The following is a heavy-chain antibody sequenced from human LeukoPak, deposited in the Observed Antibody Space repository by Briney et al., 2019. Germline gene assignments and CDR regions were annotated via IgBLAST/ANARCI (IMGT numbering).Heavy chain of an antibody. CDR1: GASFSGYC. Sequence: SETLSLTCAVYGASFSGYCWSWIRQPPGKGLEWIGEINHSGSTNYNPSLKSRVTISVDTSKNQFSLKLSSVTAADTAVYYSARGRGLTGSYYFDYWGQGTLVTVSS. CDR3: ARGRGLTGSYYFDY. CDR2: INHSGST. J-gene: IGHJ4*02. V-gene: IGHV4-34*01. D-gene: IGHD3-9*01.